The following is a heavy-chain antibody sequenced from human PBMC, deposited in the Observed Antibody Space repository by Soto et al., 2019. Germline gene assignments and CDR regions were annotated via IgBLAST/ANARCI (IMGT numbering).Heavy chain of an antibody. Sequence: SETLSLTCTVSGGSISSGDYYWSWIRQPPGKGLEWIGYIYYSGSTYYNPSLKSRVTISVDTSKNQFSLKLSSVTAADTAVYYCARGEPDSSGYYYFHNYYYDGMDVWGQGDTVT. V-gene: IGHV4-30-4*01. CDR2: IYYSGST. CDR3: ARGEPDSSGYYYFHNYYYDGMDV. D-gene: IGHD3-22*01. J-gene: IGHJ6*01. CDR1: GGSISSGDYY.